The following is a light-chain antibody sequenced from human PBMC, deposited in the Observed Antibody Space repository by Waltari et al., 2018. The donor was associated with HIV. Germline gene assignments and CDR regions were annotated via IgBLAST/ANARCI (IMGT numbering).Light chain of an antibody. CDR2: ANT. V-gene: IGLV1-40*01. CDR1: SSTIGADYA. Sequence: QSVLTQPPSVSGAPGQRVTLSCTGSSSTIGADYAVHCSQHLPGTAPKLLIYANTHRPSGVPDRFSGSKSGTSASLAITGLQAEDEAEYYCQSYDSSLSGYVVFGGGTKLTVL. J-gene: IGLJ2*01. CDR3: QSYDSSLSGYVV.